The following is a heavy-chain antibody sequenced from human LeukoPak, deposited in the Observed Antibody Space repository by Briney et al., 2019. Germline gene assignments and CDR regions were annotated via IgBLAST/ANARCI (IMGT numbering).Heavy chain of an antibody. CDR2: ISGSGDKT. J-gene: IGHJ4*02. Sequence: GGSLRLSCAASGFSFNSYAMTWVRQAPGRGLEWVSVISGSGDKTYYADSVKGRFTISRDNSKNTLCLQMHSLRAEDTAKYYCAKGSHSTGWFYFDYWGQGTLATVSS. CDR3: AKGSHSTGWFYFDY. V-gene: IGHV3-23*01. D-gene: IGHD2/OR15-2a*01. CDR1: GFSFNSYA.